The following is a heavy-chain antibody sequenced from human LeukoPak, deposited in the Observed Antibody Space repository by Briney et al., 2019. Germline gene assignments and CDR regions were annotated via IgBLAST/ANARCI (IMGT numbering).Heavy chain of an antibody. CDR3: ARRREQWLVGADSHFDY. CDR2: ISYDGSNK. CDR1: GFTFSSYA. J-gene: IGHJ4*02. D-gene: IGHD6-19*01. Sequence: TGGSLRLSCAASGFTFSSYAMHWVRQAPGKGLEWVAVISYDGSNKYYADSVKGRFTISRDNSKNTLYLQMNSLRAEDTAVYYCARRREQWLVGADSHFDYWGQGTLVTVSS. V-gene: IGHV3-30-3*01.